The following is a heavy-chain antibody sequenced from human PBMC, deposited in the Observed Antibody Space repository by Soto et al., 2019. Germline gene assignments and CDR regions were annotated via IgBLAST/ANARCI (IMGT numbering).Heavy chain of an antibody. J-gene: IGHJ4*02. V-gene: IGHV4-59*01. Sequence: SETLSLTCPVSGVSISSYYWSWIRQPPGKGLEWIGYIYYSGSTNYNPSLKSRVTISVDTSKNQFSLKLSSVTAADTAVYYCARVGTGTTLDYWGQGTLVTVSS. CDR3: ARVGTGTTLDY. D-gene: IGHD1-1*01. CDR1: GVSISSYY. CDR2: IYYSGST.